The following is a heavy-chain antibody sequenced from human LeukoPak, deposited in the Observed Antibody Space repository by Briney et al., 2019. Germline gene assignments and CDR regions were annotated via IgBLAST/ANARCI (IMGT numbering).Heavy chain of an antibody. V-gene: IGHV3-74*01. J-gene: IGHJ3*02. CDR3: ARDRPLLAFDM. D-gene: IGHD2/OR15-2a*01. Sequence: GGSLRLSCAASGFTFSSYWMHRVRQAPGKGLVWVSRINSDGSSTSYADSVKGRFTISRDNAKNTLYLQTNSLRAEDTAVYYCARDRPLLAFDMWGQGTMVTVSS. CDR2: INSDGSST. CDR1: GFTFSSYW.